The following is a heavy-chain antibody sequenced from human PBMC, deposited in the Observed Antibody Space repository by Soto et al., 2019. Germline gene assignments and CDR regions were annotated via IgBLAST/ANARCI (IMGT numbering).Heavy chain of an antibody. CDR2: MSSRSLTI. CDR3: ARGGSSSDNGMDV. V-gene: IGHV3-48*02. D-gene: IGHD6-6*01. J-gene: IGHJ6*02. CDR1: GFTFSTYS. Sequence: GGSLRLSCAASGFTFSTYSMNWVRQAPGKGLEWVSYMSSRSLTIYYTDSVKGRFTISRDNAKNSLYLQMNSLRDEDTAVYYCARGGSSSDNGMDVWSQGTTVTVSS.